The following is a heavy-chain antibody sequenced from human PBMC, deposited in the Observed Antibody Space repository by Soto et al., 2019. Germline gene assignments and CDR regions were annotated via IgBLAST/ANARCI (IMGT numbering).Heavy chain of an antibody. CDR1: GYTFTNYE. D-gene: IGHD3-22*01. CDR2: MNPGSGNT. CDR3: ARARYDNSGYYAENYPDY. J-gene: IGHJ4*02. V-gene: IGHV1-8*01. Sequence: ASVKVSCKASGYTFTNYEINWVRQATGQGLEWMGWMNPGSGNTGYAHKFQGRVTMTRNISISTSYMELSRLGSDDTAIYYCARARYDNSGYYAENYPDYWGQGTLVTVSS.